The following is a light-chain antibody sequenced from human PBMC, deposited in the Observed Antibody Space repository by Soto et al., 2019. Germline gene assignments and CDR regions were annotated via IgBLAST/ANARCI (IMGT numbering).Light chain of an antibody. CDR3: GTWDSSLSAHV. V-gene: IGLV1-51*02. CDR1: SSTIWNNY. J-gene: IGLJ1*01. CDR2: ENH. Sequence: QSVLAQPPSVSAAPGPKVTISCSGSSSTIWNNYVSWYQQLPGTAPKLLIYENHYRPSGIPDRFSGSKSGTSATLGITGLQTGDEASYFCGTWDSSLSAHVFGTGTKVTVL.